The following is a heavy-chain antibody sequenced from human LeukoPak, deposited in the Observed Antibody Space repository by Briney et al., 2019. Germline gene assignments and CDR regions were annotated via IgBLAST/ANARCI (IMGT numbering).Heavy chain of an antibody. CDR1: GYTFTSYY. V-gene: IGHV1-46*01. CDR3: IDSSIWYGYFQH. CDR2: INPSGGST. Sequence: GASVKVSCKASGYTFTSYYMHWVRQAPGQGLEWMGIINPSGGSTSYAQKFQGRVTMTRDTSTSTVYMELSSLRSEDTAVYYCIDSSIWYGYFQHWGQGTLVTVSS. J-gene: IGHJ1*01. D-gene: IGHD6-13*01.